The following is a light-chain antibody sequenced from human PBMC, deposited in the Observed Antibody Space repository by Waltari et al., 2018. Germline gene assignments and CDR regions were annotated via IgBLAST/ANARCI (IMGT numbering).Light chain of an antibody. J-gene: IGKJ2*01. CDR1: QSLTKRY. CDR3: QQYGSSILYT. V-gene: IGKV3-20*01. CDR2: GAS. Sequence: EVVLTQSPDTLSLSPGERATLSCRASQSLTKRYLAWYQQKPGQAPRLLSYGASSRAPGIPNRVSGSGSGTDFTLTISRLEPEDFAVYYCQQYGSSILYTFGQGTKLEIK.